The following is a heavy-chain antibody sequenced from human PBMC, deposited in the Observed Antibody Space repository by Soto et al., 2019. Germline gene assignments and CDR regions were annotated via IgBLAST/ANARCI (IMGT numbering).Heavy chain of an antibody. CDR3: ARGDNFYYCMDV. J-gene: IGHJ6*02. CDR1: GYTFTSYD. CDR2: MNPNSGNT. D-gene: IGHD3-9*01. V-gene: IGHV1-8*01. Sequence: QVQLVQSGAEVKKPGASVKVSCKASGYTFTSYDINWVRQATGQGLEWMGWMNPNSGNTGYAQKFQGRVTMTRNTSMTTAYMELSSLRSEDTAVYYCARGDNFYYCMDVWGQGTTVTVSS.